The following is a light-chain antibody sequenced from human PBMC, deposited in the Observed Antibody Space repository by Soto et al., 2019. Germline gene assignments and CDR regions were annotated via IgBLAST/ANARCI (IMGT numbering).Light chain of an antibody. CDR2: DAS. J-gene: IGKJ3*01. V-gene: IGKV3-20*01. CDR1: QSVSSSY. CDR3: QHYGTSAL. Sequence: EIVLTQSTGTLSLYPGERATLSCRASQSVSSSYLAWYQQKPGQAPRLLIYDASRATGIPDRFSGSGSGTDFTLTITRLEPEDFAVYYCQHYGTSALFGPGTKVDI.